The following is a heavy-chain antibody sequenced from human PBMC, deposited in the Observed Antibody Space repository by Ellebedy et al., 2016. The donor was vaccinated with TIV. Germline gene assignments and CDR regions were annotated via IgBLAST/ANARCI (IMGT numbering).Heavy chain of an antibody. J-gene: IGHJ4*02. Sequence: SETLSLXCAVYGGSFSGYYWSWIRQPPGKGLEWIGEINHSGSTNYNPSLKSRVTISVDTSKNQFSLKLSSVTAADTAVYYCARGETYDFWSGYPLDYWGQGTLVTVSS. V-gene: IGHV4-34*01. D-gene: IGHD3-3*01. CDR1: GGSFSGYY. CDR2: INHSGST. CDR3: ARGETYDFWSGYPLDY.